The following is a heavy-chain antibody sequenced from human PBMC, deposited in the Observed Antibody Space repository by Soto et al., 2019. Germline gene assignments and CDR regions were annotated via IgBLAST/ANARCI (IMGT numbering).Heavy chain of an antibody. CDR3: ARDREDYYDYYGMDV. CDR2: ISYSGST. Sequence: QVQLQESGPGLVKPSQTLSLTCTVSGDSISSGGFYWSWIRQHPGKGLEWIGYISYSGSTHYNPSLKCRVTIXXDXSXXQFSLKLSSVTAADTAVYYCARDREDYYDYYGMDVWGQGTTVTVSS. J-gene: IGHJ6*02. V-gene: IGHV4-31*03. CDR1: GDSISSGGFY.